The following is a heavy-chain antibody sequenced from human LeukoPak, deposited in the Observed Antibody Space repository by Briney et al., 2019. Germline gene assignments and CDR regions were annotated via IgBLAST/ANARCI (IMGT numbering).Heavy chain of an antibody. V-gene: IGHV3-11*06. Sequence: GGSLRLSCAASGFTFSDYYMSWIRQAPGKGLEWVSYISSSSSYTNYADSVKGRFTISRDNAKNSLYLQMNSLRAEDTAVYYCAREAPSYYGPGSQGSDYWGQGTLVTVSS. CDR3: AREAPSYYGPGSQGSDY. CDR1: GFTFSDYY. J-gene: IGHJ4*02. CDR2: ISSSSSYT. D-gene: IGHD3-10*01.